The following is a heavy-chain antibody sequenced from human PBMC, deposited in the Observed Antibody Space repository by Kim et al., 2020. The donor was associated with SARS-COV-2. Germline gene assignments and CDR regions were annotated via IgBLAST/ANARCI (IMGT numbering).Heavy chain of an antibody. V-gene: IGHV3-23*01. Sequence: GGSLRLSCAASGFTFSSYAMSWVRQAPGKGLEWVSAISGSGGSTYYADSVKGRFTISRDNSKNTLYLQMNSLRAEDTAVYYCAKDLLYYYDSSGYYYGDFGGFDYWGQGTLVTVSS. CDR1: GFTFSSYA. J-gene: IGHJ4*02. CDR3: AKDLLYYYDSSGYYYGDFGGFDY. D-gene: IGHD3-22*01. CDR2: ISGSGGST.